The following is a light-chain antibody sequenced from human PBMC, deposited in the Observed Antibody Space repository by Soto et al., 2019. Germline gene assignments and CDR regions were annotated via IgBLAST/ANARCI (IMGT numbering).Light chain of an antibody. Sequence: QSALTQPRSVSGSPGQSVTISCTGTSSDVGGYNYVSWYQQHPGKAPKLMIYDVSKRPSGVPDRFSGSKSGNTASLTISGLQAEDEADYPCCSYAGSYTVVGGGTKVTVL. CDR1: SSDVGGYNY. CDR2: DVS. CDR3: CSYAGSYTV. J-gene: IGLJ2*01. V-gene: IGLV2-11*01.